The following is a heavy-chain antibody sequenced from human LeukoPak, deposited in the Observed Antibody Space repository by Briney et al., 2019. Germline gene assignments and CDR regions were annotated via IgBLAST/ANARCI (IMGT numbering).Heavy chain of an antibody. J-gene: IGHJ2*01. V-gene: IGHV4-59*01. D-gene: IGHD4-17*01. CDR1: GGSISSYY. CDR3: AGGTGYDYGDFYWYFDL. Sequence: SETLSLTCTVSGGSISSYYWSWIRQPPGKGLEWIGCIYYSGSTNYNPSLKSRVTIVDTSKNQFSLKLSSVTAADTAVYYCAGGTGYDYGDFYWYFDLWGRGTLVTVSS. CDR2: IYYSGST.